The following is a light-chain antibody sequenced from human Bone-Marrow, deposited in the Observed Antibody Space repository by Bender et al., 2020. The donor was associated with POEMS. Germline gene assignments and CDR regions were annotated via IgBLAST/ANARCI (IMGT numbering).Light chain of an antibody. J-gene: IGLJ3*02. CDR2: DVT. Sequence: QSALTQPASVSGSPGQSITISCTETNSDIIVYKYFSWYQHHPGKTPKLMIYDVTKRPSGVPDRFSGSKSGTSASLAITGLQSDDEAIYFCVAWDASLNGWVFGGGTKLTVL. CDR1: NSDIIVYKY. CDR3: VAWDASLNGWV. V-gene: IGLV2-14*01.